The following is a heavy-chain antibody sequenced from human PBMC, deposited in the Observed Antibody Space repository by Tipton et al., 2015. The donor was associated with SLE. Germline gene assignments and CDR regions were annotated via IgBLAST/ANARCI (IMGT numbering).Heavy chain of an antibody. CDR3: ASADWDIRYFDL. V-gene: IGHV4-38-2*02. Sequence: TLSLTCNVYGFSISSGYYWGWIRQSPGKGLEWIQNMYDSGSTYYNPSLKSRVTILEDTSKNQFSLKLRSVTAADTAVYYCASADWDIRYFDLWGRGTLVSVSS. D-gene: IGHD1-26*01. CDR1: GFSISSGYY. J-gene: IGHJ2*01. CDR2: MYDSGST.